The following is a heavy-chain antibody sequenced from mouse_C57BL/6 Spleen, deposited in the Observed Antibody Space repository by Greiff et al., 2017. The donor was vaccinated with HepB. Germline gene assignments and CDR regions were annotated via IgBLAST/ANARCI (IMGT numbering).Heavy chain of an antibody. CDR3: AREGRPYSNSAWFAY. V-gene: IGHV5-4*01. Sequence: EVQRVESGGGLVKPGGSLKLSCAASGFTFSSYAMSWVRQTPEKRLEWVATISDGGSYTYYPDNVKGRFTISRDNAKNNLYLQMSHLKSEDTAMYYCAREGRPYSNSAWFAYWGQGTLVTVSA. J-gene: IGHJ3*01. D-gene: IGHD2-5*01. CDR2: ISDGGSYT. CDR1: GFTFSSYA.